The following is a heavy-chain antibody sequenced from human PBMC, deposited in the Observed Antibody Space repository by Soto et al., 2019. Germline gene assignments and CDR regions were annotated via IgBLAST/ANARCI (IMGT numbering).Heavy chain of an antibody. Sequence: SETLSLTCAVYGGSFNGYYWSWIRQPPGKGLEWIGEINHSGSTNYNPSLKSRVTISVDTSKNQFSLKLSSVTAADTAVYYCARGRGYCSSTSCRTPIYGMDVWGQGTTVTVSS. CDR3: ARGRGYCSSTSCRTPIYGMDV. CDR2: INHSGST. J-gene: IGHJ6*02. CDR1: GGSFNGYY. D-gene: IGHD2-2*01. V-gene: IGHV4-34*01.